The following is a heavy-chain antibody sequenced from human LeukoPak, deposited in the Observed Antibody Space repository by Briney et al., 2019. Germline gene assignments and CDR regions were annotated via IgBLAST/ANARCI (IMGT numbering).Heavy chain of an antibody. V-gene: IGHV4-59*01. D-gene: IGHD3-9*01. Sequence: SETLSLTCTVSGGSISSYYWSWIRQPPGKGLEWRGYIYYSGSTNYNPSLKSRVTISVDTSKNQFSLKLRSVTAADTAVYYCARVRGRSFDWLLADAAFDIWGQGTMVTLSS. CDR1: GGSISSYY. CDR3: ARVRGRSFDWLLADAAFDI. CDR2: IYYSGST. J-gene: IGHJ3*02.